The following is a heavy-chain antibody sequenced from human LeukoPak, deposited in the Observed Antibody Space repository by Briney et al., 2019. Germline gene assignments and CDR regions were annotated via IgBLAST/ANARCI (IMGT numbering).Heavy chain of an antibody. CDR1: GGSISSYY. Sequence: PSETLSLTCTVSGGSISSYYWSWIRQPPGKGLEWIGYIYYSGSTNYNPSLKSRVTISVDTSKNQFSLKLSSVTAADTAVYYCAGFLYSGSYRGAFDIWGQGTMVTVSS. D-gene: IGHD1-26*01. CDR3: AGFLYSGSYRGAFDI. CDR2: IYYSGST. J-gene: IGHJ3*02. V-gene: IGHV4-59*01.